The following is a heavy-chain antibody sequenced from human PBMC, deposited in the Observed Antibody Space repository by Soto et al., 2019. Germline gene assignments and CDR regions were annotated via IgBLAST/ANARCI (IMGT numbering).Heavy chain of an antibody. J-gene: IGHJ4*02. D-gene: IGHD2-15*01. V-gene: IGHV1-69*01. CDR3: ASVLGYCSGGSCYSFDY. CDR1: GGTFSSYA. Sequence: QVQLVQSGAEVKKPGSSVNVSCKASGGTFSSYAISWVRQAPGQGLEWMGGIIPIFGTANYAQKFQGRVTITADESTSTAYMELSSLRSEDTAVYYCASVLGYCSGGSCYSFDYWGQGTLVTVSS. CDR2: IIPIFGTA.